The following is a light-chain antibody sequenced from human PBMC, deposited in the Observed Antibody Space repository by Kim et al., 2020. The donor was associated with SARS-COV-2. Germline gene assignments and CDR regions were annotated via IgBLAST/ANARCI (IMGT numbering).Light chain of an antibody. Sequence: DIQMTQSPSCLSASVGDRVTITCRASQGISNYLAWYQQKPGKVPKLLIYAASALRSGVPSRFSGSGSGTDFTLTITSLQPEDVAVYYCQQCKGAPWTFGHGTKVDIK. CDR3: QQCKGAPWT. CDR1: QGISNY. V-gene: IGKV1-27*01. J-gene: IGKJ1*01. CDR2: AAS.